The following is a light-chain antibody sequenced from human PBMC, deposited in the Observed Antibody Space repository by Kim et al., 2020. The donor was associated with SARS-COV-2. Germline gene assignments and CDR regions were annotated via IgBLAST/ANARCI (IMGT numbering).Light chain of an antibody. CDR2: AAF. CDR3: QQSHTAPSLT. CDR1: QSISNY. V-gene: IGKV1-39*01. J-gene: IGKJ4*01. Sequence: DIQMTQSPSSLSASVGDRVTIACRASQSISNYLNWYQQKPGKAPKLLIYAAFSLQSGVPSRFSGSGSGTDFTLTISSLQPEDFATYYCQQSHTAPSLTFGGGTKLEIK.